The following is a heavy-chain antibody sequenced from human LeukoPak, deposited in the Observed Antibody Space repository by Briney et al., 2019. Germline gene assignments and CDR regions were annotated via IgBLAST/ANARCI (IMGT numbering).Heavy chain of an antibody. D-gene: IGHD3-10*01. CDR3: ARARITMVRGVIILNGYYYYMDV. J-gene: IGHJ6*03. V-gene: IGHV3-7*01. Sequence: GGSLRLSCAASGFTFSSYWMSWVRQAPGKGLEWVANIKQDGSEKYYVDSVKGRFTISRDNAKNSLYLQMNSLRAEDTAVYYCARARITMVRGVIILNGYYYYMDVWGKGTTVTVSS. CDR1: GFTFSSYW. CDR2: IKQDGSEK.